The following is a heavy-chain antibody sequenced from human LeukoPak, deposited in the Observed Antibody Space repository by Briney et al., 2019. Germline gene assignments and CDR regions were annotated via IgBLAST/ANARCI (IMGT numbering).Heavy chain of an antibody. CDR3: ASLNYKANYYYYYGMDV. CDR1: GGSFSGYY. CDR2: INHSGST. Sequence: SETLSLTCAVYGGSFSGYYWSWIRQPPGKGLEWIGEINHSGSTNYNPSLKSRVTISVDTSKNQFSLKLSSVTAADMAVYYCASLNYKANYYYYYGMDVWGQGTTVTVSS. D-gene: IGHD1-7*01. V-gene: IGHV4-34*01. J-gene: IGHJ6*02.